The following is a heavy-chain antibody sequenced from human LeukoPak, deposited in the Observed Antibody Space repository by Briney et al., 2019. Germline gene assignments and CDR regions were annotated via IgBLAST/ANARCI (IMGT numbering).Heavy chain of an antibody. Sequence: SETLSLTCTVSNGSMTSDSYYWAWVRQPPGKGLEWIGSIFYSGKKYYFTSLKSRVTVSLDTSKKNFSLRLSSVTAADTAVYYCARLWIVATWFDAWGQGALVTVSS. V-gene: IGHV4-39*02. D-gene: IGHD2-2*03. CDR2: IFYSGKK. CDR1: NGSMTSDSYY. CDR3: ARLWIVATWFDA. J-gene: IGHJ5*02.